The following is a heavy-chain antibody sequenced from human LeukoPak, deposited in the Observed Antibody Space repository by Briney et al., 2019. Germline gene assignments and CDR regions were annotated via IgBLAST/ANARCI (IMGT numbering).Heavy chain of an antibody. CDR2: ISYSGST. V-gene: IGHV4-59*01. D-gene: IGHD3-10*01. J-gene: IGHJ4*02. CDR3: ARDSYYYGSGIDY. CDR1: GGSISSCY. Sequence: SETLSLTCTVSGGSISSCYWSWIRQPPGKGLEWIGYISYSGSTNYNPSLKSRVTISVDTSKNQFSLNLSSVTAADTAVYYCARDSYYYGSGIDYWGQGALVTVSS.